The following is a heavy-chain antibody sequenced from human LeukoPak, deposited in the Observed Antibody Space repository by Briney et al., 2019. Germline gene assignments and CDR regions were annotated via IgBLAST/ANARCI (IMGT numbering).Heavy chain of an antibody. D-gene: IGHD2-15*01. J-gene: IGHJ3*02. V-gene: IGHV3-66*03. CDR2: IYSGTI. Sequence: GGSLRLSCTVSGFTVSSNSMSWVRQAPGKGLEWVSFIYSGTIHYSDSVKGRFTISRDNSKNTLYLQMNSLRAEDTAVYYCAKRGYCRGGTCFSHDAFDIWGQGTMVTVSS. CDR3: AKRGYCRGGTCFSHDAFDI. CDR1: GFTVSSNS.